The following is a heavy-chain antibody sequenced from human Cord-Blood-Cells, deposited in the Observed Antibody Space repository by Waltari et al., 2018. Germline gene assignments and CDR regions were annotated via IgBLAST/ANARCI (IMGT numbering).Heavy chain of an antibody. D-gene: IGHD4-17*01. CDR3: ARHPDYGDYVSYYFDY. V-gene: IGHV4-39*01. CDR1: GGSLSSSSYY. CDR2: IYYGGST. Sequence: QLQLQESGPGLVKPSETLSLTCTVSGGSLSSSSYYWGWIRQPPGKGLEWIGSIYYGGSTYYNPSLKSRVTISVDTSKNQFSLKLSSVTAADTAVYYCARHPDYGDYVSYYFDYWGQGTLVTVSS. J-gene: IGHJ4*02.